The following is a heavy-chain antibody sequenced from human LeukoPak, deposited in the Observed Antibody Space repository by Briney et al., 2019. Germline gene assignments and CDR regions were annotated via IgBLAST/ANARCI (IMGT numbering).Heavy chain of an antibody. V-gene: IGHV1-3*03. D-gene: IGHD4-17*01. J-gene: IGHJ4*02. CDR1: GYTFTSYV. CDR2: INAGNGNT. Sequence: ASVKVSCKASGYTFTSYVIHWVRQAPGQRLEWMGWINAGNGNTKYSQEFRDRVTITRDTSASTVYMELSSLRSEDTAVYYCARPRPYDYGDYYFDYWGQGTLVTVSS. CDR3: ARPRPYDYGDYYFDY.